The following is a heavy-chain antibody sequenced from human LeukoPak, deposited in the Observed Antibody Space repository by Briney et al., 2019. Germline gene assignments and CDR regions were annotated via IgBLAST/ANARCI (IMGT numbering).Heavy chain of an antibody. V-gene: IGHV3-74*01. Sequence: GGSLRLPCAATGFTFSGAWMHWVRQAPGKGLMWVSRINDDGSSTRHADSVKGRFTIHRDNAKNTLYLQMNSLRAEDTAVYYCARVSGPGMNEYYHLWGQGTLVTVSS. CDR1: GFTFSGAW. CDR2: INDDGSST. D-gene: IGHD2-2*01. CDR3: ARVSGPGMNEYYHL. J-gene: IGHJ4*02.